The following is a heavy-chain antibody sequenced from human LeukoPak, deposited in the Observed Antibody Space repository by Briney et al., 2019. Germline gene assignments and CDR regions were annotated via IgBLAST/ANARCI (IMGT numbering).Heavy chain of an antibody. Sequence: GGSLRLSCAVFGFTVSSNYMSWVRQAPGKGLEWVSDIYSGDSTDYSDSVKGRFIISRDKSMDTLYLQMNSLRAEDTAVYYCARLDSGYYYFHQWGQGALVTVSS. CDR3: ARLDSGYYYFHQ. CDR1: GFTVSSNY. CDR2: IYSGDST. J-gene: IGHJ4*02. D-gene: IGHD5-12*01. V-gene: IGHV3-66*04.